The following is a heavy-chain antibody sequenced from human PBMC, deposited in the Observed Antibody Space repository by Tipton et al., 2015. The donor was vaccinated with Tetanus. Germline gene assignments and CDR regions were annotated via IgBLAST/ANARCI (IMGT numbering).Heavy chain of an antibody. CDR2: IYQTGTT. V-gene: IGHV4-4*09. D-gene: IGHD2/OR15-2a*01. CDR1: GDSGSRHY. J-gene: IGHJ4*02. Sequence: LRLSCSVSGDSGSRHYWSWIRQPPGKGLEWIGYIYQTGTTYYNPSLKGRVTISMDRSNTQFSLRLDSLTAADTAVYYCARAAGFLGLTHDFWGRGTLVSVSS. CDR3: ARAAGFLGLTHDF.